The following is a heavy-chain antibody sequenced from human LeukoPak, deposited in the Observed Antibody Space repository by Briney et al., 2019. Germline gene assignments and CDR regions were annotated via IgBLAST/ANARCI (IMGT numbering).Heavy chain of an antibody. Sequence: GGSLKLSCAASGFSFSDSAIYWVRQASGKGLEWVGRIRSKANSYATAYAASVKGRFTISRDDSKNTAYLQMNSLKTEDTAVNYCTRLLAEGYWGQGTLVTVSS. CDR1: GFSFSDSA. J-gene: IGHJ4*02. CDR2: IRSKANSYAT. V-gene: IGHV3-73*01. CDR3: TRLLAEGY.